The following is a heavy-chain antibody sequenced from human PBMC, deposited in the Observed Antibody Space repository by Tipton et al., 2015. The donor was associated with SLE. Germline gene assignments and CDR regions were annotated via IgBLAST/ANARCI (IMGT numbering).Heavy chain of an antibody. CDR3: ARVSSSWYLYYYYYMDV. V-gene: IGHV4-59*01. Sequence: GLVKPSETLSLTCTVSGGSISSYYWSWVRQPPGKGLGWIGYIYYSGSTNYNPSLKSRVTISVDTSKNQFSLKLSSVTAADTAVYYCARVSSSWYLYYYYYMDVWGKGTTVTVSS. CDR2: IYYSGST. D-gene: IGHD6-13*01. J-gene: IGHJ6*03. CDR1: GGSISSYY.